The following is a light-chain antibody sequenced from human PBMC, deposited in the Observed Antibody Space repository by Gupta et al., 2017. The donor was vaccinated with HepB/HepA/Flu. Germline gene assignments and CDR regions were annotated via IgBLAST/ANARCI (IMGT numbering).Light chain of an antibody. J-gene: IGKJ4*01. CDR2: GAS. CDR3: QQYGSSRGLT. Sequence: DIVFTQSPATLSLSPGERATLSCRASESVSGSYLAWYQQRPGQAPRLLIYGASSRATGIPYRFSGSGSGTDFTLTISGLEPEDFAVYYCQQYGSSRGLTFGGGTKVDIK. CDR1: ESVSGSY. V-gene: IGKV3-20*01.